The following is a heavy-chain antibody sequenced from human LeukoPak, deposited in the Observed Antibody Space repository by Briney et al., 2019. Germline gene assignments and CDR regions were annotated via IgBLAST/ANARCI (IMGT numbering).Heavy chain of an antibody. CDR3: ARDRLRGSRFYMDV. V-gene: IGHV3-11*04. CDR1: GFTFSDYY. CDR2: ISNSGDTI. D-gene: IGHD1-26*01. Sequence: GGSLRLSCAASGFTFSDYYMSWIRQAPGKGLEWVSYISNSGDTIYYADSVRGRFTISRDNAKNSLYLQMNSLRAEDTAVYYCARDRLRGSRFYMDVWGKGTTVTVSS. J-gene: IGHJ6*03.